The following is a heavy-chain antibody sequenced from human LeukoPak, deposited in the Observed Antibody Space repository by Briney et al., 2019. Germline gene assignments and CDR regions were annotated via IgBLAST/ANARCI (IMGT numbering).Heavy chain of an antibody. CDR3: ARVRSYSSSNHYYYMDV. V-gene: IGHV3-48*01. CDR1: GFTFSSHS. Sequence: PGGSLRLSCAGSGFTFSSHSMNWVRQAPGKGLGWVSFISSSSSTIYYADSVKGRFTISRDNAKNSLYLQMNSLRAEDTAVYYCARVRSYSSSNHYYYMDVWGKGTTVTVSS. CDR2: ISSSSSTI. J-gene: IGHJ6*03. D-gene: IGHD6-6*01.